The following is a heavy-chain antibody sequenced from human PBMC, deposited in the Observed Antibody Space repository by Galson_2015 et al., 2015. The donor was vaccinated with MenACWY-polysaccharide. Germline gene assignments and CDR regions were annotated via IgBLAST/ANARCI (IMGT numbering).Heavy chain of an antibody. D-gene: IGHD6-19*01. CDR2: ISDSGSRT. Sequence: SLRLSCAASGFTFSSYAMRWVRQAPGKGLEWVSVISDSGSRTYYADSVKDRFTISRDNTKNTLYLQMDSLRGDDTAVYYCARGRVSCWYDWWGQGTLVTVFS. CDR1: GFTFSSYA. CDR3: ARGRVSCWYDW. V-gene: IGHV3-23*01. J-gene: IGHJ4*02.